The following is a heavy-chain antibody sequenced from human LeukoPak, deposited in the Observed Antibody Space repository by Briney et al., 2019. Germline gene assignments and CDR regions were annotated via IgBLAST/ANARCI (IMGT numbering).Heavy chain of an antibody. CDR2: IYYSGST. V-gene: IGHV4-30-4*01. CDR1: GGSISSGDYY. CDR3: ARDGESFDWLLRRAGAPFDY. J-gene: IGHJ4*02. Sequence: SETLSLTCTVSGGSISSGDYYWSWIRQPPGKGPEWIGYIYYSGSTYYNPSLKSRVTISVDTSKNQFSLKLSSVTAADTAVYYCARDGESFDWLLRRAGAPFDYWGQGTLVTVSS. D-gene: IGHD3-9*01.